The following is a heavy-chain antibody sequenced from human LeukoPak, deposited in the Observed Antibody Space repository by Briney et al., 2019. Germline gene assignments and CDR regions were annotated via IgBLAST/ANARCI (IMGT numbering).Heavy chain of an antibody. CDR2: IKQDGSEK. CDR3: ARDQRYYYDSSGYPDY. J-gene: IGHJ4*02. Sequence: PGGSLRLSCAASGFTFSSYWMSWVRQAPGKGLEWVANIKQDGSEKYYVDSVKGRFTISRDNAKNSLYLQMNSLRAEDTAVYYCARDQRYYYDSSGYPDYWGQGTLVTVSS. D-gene: IGHD3-22*01. CDR1: GFTFSSYW. V-gene: IGHV3-7*01.